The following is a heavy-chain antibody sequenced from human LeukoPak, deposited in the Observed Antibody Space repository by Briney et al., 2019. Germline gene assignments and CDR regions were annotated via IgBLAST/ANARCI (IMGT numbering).Heavy chain of an antibody. Sequence: PGGSLRLSCAASGFTFSSYWMSWVRQAPGKGLEWVANIKQDGSEKYYVDSVKGRFTISRDNAKNSLYLQMNSLRAEDTAVYYCARAEYSSGWYPVSMDVWGQGTTVTVSS. CDR3: ARAEYSSGWYPVSMDV. CDR1: GFTFSSYW. V-gene: IGHV3-7*01. D-gene: IGHD6-19*01. J-gene: IGHJ6*02. CDR2: IKQDGSEK.